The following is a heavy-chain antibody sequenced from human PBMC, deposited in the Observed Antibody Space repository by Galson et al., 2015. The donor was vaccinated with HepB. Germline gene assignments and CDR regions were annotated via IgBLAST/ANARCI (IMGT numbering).Heavy chain of an antibody. CDR2: ISAYNGNT. CDR3: ASGSFWGYYYDSLNAFDI. Sequence: SVKVSCKASGYTFTSYGISWVRQAPGQGLEWMGWISAYNGNTNYAQKLQGRVTMTTDTSTSTAYMELRSLRSDDTAVYYCASGSFWGYYYDSLNAFDIWGQGTMVTVSS. J-gene: IGHJ3*02. CDR1: GYTFTSYG. D-gene: IGHD3-22*01. V-gene: IGHV1-18*04.